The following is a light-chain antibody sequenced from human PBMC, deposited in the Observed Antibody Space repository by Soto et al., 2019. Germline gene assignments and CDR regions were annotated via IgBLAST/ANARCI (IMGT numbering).Light chain of an antibody. V-gene: IGKV3-11*01. CDR1: QSVSSY. Sequence: EIVFTQSPATLSLSPGERATLSCSASQSVSSYLAWYQQKPGQAPRLLIYDASSRATGIPARFSGSGSETEFTLTISSLEPEDFAVYYCQQRSNWPVTFGQGTRVEIK. J-gene: IGKJ1*01. CDR2: DAS. CDR3: QQRSNWPVT.